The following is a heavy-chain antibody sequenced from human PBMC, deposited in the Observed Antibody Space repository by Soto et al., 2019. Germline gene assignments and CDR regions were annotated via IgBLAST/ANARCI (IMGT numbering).Heavy chain of an antibody. V-gene: IGHV3-74*01. J-gene: IGHJ4*02. CDR3: VRDSHGDY. CDR2: IDGDESAT. CDR1: GFTLSRYW. Sequence: EVQLVESGGGLVQPGGSLRLSCAASGFTLSRYWMQWVRQAPGKGLEWVSRIDGDESATNYADSVKGRFTICRDNAKNTLHLQMNSLRAEDTAVYYCVRDSHGDYWGQGTLVTVSS.